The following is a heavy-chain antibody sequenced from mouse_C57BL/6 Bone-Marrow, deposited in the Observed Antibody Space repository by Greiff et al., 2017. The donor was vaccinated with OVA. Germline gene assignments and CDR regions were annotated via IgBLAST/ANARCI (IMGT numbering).Heavy chain of an antibody. V-gene: IGHV1-54*01. Sequence: QVQLQQSGAELVRPGTSVKVSCKASGYAFTNYLIEWVKQRPGQGLEWIGVINPGSGGTNYNEKFKGKATLTADKSSSTAYMQLSSLTSEDSAVYVCAREGDYYGSSPWFAYWGQGTPVTVSA. J-gene: IGHJ3*01. D-gene: IGHD1-1*01. CDR1: GYAFTNYL. CDR3: AREGDYYGSSPWFAY. CDR2: INPGSGGT.